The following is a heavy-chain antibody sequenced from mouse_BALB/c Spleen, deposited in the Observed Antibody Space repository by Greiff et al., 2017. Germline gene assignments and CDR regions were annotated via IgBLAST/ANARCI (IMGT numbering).Heavy chain of an antibody. D-gene: IGHD1-1*01. CDR2: ISSGSSTI. Sequence: DVKLVESGGGLVQPGGSRKLSCVASGFTFSSFGMHWVRQAPEKGLEWVAYISSGSSTIYYADTVKGRFTISRDNPKNTLFLQMTSLRSEDTAMYYCVLRFDYWGQGTTLTVSS. CDR3: VLRFDY. CDR1: GFTFSSFG. J-gene: IGHJ2*01. V-gene: IGHV5-17*02.